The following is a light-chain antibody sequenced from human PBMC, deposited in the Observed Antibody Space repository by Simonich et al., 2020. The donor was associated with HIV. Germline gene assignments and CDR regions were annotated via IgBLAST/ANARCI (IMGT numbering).Light chain of an antibody. CDR2: WAS. Sequence: DIVMTQSPDSLAVSLGERATINCKSSQSVLSSSNNKNSLAWYQQKPGQPPKLLIYWASTRESGVPDRFSGSGSGTDFTLTISSLQAEDVAVYYCQQYYSTPLTFGGGTKVEIK. J-gene: IGKJ4*01. V-gene: IGKV4-1*01. CDR1: QSVLSSSNNKNS. CDR3: QQYYSTPLT.